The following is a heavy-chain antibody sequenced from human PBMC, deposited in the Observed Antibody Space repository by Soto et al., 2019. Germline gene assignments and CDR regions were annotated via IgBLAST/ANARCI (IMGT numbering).Heavy chain of an antibody. J-gene: IGHJ4*02. CDR3: AKTIAAAGIYYFDY. V-gene: IGHV3-23*01. CDR1: GFTFSSYA. D-gene: IGHD6-13*01. Sequence: PGGSLRLSCAASGFTFSSYAMSWVRQAPGKGLERVSAISGSGGSTYYADSVKGRFTISRDNSKNTLYLQMNSLRAEDTAVYFCAKTIAAAGIYYFDYWGQGTLVTVSS. CDR2: ISGSGGST.